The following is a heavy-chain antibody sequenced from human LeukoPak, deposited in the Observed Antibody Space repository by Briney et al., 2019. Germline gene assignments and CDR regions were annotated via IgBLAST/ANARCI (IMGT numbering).Heavy chain of an antibody. CDR1: GYTLTELS. D-gene: IGHD6-19*01. CDR2: FDPEDGET. CDR3: ATVSRWLVRNWFDP. J-gene: IGHJ5*02. Sequence: ASVNVSCKVSGYTLTELSMHWVRQAPGKGLEWMGGFDPEDGETIYAQKFQGRVTMTEDTSTDTAYMELSSLRSEDTAVYYCATVSRWLVRNWFDPWGQGTLVTVSS. V-gene: IGHV1-24*01.